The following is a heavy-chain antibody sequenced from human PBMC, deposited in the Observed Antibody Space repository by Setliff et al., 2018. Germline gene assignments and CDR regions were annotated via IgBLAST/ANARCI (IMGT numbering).Heavy chain of an antibody. CDR2: IYPGDSDT. Sequence: GESLKISCKGSGYNFASYWIAWVRQMPGKGLEWMGIIYPGDSDTRYSPSFQGQVTISADKSISTAYLQWSSLKASDTALYSCARHRGRAAAGTCFDIWGQGTLVTVSS. CDR3: ARHRGRAAAGTCFDI. CDR1: GYNFASYW. J-gene: IGHJ4*02. D-gene: IGHD6-13*01. V-gene: IGHV5-51*01.